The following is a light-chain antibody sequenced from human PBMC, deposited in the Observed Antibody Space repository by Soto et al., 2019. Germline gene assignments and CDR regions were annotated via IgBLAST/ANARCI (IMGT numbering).Light chain of an antibody. J-gene: IGLJ2*01. CDR3: QSYDSSLSGLGV. Sequence: QSVLTQPPSVSGAPGQRVTISCTGSSSNIGAGYDVHWYQQLPGTAPKLLIYGNSNRPSGVPHRFSGSKSGTSASLAITGLQAEDEADYYCQSYDSSLSGLGVFGGGTKLTVL. CDR1: SSNIGAGYD. CDR2: GNS. V-gene: IGLV1-40*01.